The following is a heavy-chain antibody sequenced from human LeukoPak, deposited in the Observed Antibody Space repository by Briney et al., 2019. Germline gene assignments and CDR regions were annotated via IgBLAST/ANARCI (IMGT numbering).Heavy chain of an antibody. CDR3: AKCSAGNCDIDY. V-gene: IGHV3-74*01. D-gene: IGHD2-15*01. CDR1: GFTLSSYW. J-gene: IGHJ4*02. CDR2: INSDGSST. Sequence: PGGSLRLSCAASGFTLSSYWMHWVRQAPGKGLVWVSRINSDGSSTSYADSVKGRFTISRDNAKNTLYLQMNSLRAEDTAVYYCAKCSAGNCDIDYWGQGTLVTVSS.